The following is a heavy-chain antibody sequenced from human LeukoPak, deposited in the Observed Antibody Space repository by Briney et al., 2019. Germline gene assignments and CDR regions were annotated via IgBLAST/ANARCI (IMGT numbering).Heavy chain of an antibody. Sequence: ASVKVSCKASGYTFTSYGINWVRQAPGQGLEWMGWISGSTGNREYEQKIQGRVTLTTDTSTRTAYMELRSLRSDDTAVYYCARGTVGGNDYYYMDVWGKGTTVTASS. CDR3: ARGTVGGNDYYYMDV. J-gene: IGHJ6*03. D-gene: IGHD4-11*01. CDR1: GYTFTSYG. CDR2: ISGSTGNR. V-gene: IGHV1-18*01.